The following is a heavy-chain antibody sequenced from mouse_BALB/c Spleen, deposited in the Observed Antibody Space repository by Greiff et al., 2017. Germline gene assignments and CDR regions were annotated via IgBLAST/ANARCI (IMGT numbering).Heavy chain of an antibody. CDR1: GYTFTSYW. CDR3: ERRDGNDIAY. J-gene: IGHJ3*01. Sequence: VQLQQSGAELVRPGASVKLSCKASGYTFTSYWMHWVKQRPGQGLEWIGIIDPSNSETRLNQKFKDKATLTEDKTSNTAYMQLSSLTSEDSAVYYSERRDGNDIAYWGQGTLVTVSA. D-gene: IGHD2-2*01. CDR2: IDPSNSET. V-gene: IGHV1-52*01.